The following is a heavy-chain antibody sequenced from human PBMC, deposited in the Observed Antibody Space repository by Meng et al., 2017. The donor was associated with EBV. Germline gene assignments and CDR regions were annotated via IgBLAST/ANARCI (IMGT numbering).Heavy chain of an antibody. Sequence: HLQLQESGPGLVKPSETLSLICTVSGGSISTPNYYWGWIRQPPGKGLEWIGTFYSVATTFYNPSLKSRLTISVDTSKNQFSLRLSSVTAADTAIYYCVRGYDYGDYVDYWGQGTLVTVSS. D-gene: IGHD4-17*01. V-gene: IGHV4-39*07. CDR1: GGSISTPNYY. CDR3: VRGYDYGDYVDY. J-gene: IGHJ4*02. CDR2: FYSVATT.